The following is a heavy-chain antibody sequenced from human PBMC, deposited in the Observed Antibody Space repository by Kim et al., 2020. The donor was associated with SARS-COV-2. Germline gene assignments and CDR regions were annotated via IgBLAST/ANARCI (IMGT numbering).Heavy chain of an antibody. V-gene: IGHV1-18*01. CDR1: GYTFTSYG. CDR3: ARDDPLIAAAGTGRGLHYYYGMDV. Sequence: ASVKVSCKASGYTFTSYGISWVRQAPGQGLEWMGWISAYNGNTNYAQKLQGRVTMTTDTSTSTAYMELRSLRSDDTAVYYCARDDPLIAAAGTGRGLHYYYGMDVWGQGTTVTVSS. CDR2: ISAYNGNT. J-gene: IGHJ6*02. D-gene: IGHD6-13*01.